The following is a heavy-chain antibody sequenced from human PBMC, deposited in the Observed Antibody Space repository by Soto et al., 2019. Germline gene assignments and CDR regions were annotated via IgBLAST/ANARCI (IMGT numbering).Heavy chain of an antibody. CDR1: GFTFSGYT. J-gene: IGHJ4*02. CDR2: IWFDGSNK. D-gene: IGHD5-18*01. V-gene: IGHV3-33*01. CDR3: ARDLRYKYGHPFEY. Sequence: PGGSLRLSCAASGFTFSGYTIHWVRQAPGKGLEWLACIWFDGSNKYYAVSVKGRFTISRDNAKNTLYLQMNTRRAEDTAVYYCARDLRYKYGHPFEYWAQGTLVEVSS.